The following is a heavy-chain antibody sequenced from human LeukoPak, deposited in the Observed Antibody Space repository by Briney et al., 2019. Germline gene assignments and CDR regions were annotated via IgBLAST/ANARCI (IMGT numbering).Heavy chain of an antibody. CDR3: ARAGNYYFDL. V-gene: IGHV3-74*01. CDR2: MNADGRTI. CDR1: GFTFSSYA. Sequence: GGSLRLSCAASGFTFSSYAMSWVRQGPGKGLVWVARMNADGRTINYADSVKGRFTISRDNAKNTLYLQMNSLRTEDAAVYYCARAGNYYFDLWGRGTQVTVSS. D-gene: IGHD1-7*01. J-gene: IGHJ2*01.